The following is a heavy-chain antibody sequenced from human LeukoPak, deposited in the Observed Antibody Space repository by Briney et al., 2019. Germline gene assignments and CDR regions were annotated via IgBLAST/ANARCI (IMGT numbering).Heavy chain of an antibody. V-gene: IGHV3-21*01. CDR1: GLTFSSYS. D-gene: IGHD1-26*01. Sequence: PGGSLRLACAASGLTFSSYSINWIRQAPGKGLEWVSSMSVGSGLIYYAESVKGRFTVYRDNAKKSLYLQMNSLRAEDTAVYYCAREFEGTASGAGYWGQGTLVTVSS. CDR3: AREFEGTASGAGY. CDR2: MSVGSGLI. J-gene: IGHJ4*02.